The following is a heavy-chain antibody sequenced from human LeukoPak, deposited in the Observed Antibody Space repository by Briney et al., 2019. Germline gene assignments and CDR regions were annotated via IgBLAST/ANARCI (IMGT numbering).Heavy chain of an antibody. CDR2: VYYSGST. CDR3: ARLVQIGVDFDY. CDR1: GDSISSYY. D-gene: IGHD2-2*01. J-gene: IGHJ4*02. V-gene: IGHV4-59*12. Sequence: SETLSLTCTVSGDSISSYYWSWIRQPPGKGLEWIGYVYYSGSTNYNPSLKSRVTISVDTSKNQFSLKLSSVTAADTAVYYCARLVQIGVDFDYWGQGTLVTVSS.